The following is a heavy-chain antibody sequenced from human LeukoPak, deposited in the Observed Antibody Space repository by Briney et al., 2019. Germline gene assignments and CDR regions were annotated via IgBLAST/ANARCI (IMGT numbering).Heavy chain of an antibody. CDR1: GGSFSGYY. J-gene: IGHJ3*02. Sequence: SETLSLTCAVYGGSFSGYYWNWIRQPPGKGLEWIGEINHSGSTNYNPSLKSRVTISVDTSKNQFSLKLSSVTAADTAVYYCARDRGGRDAFDIWGQGTMVTVSS. D-gene: IGHD3-10*01. V-gene: IGHV4-34*01. CDR3: ARDRGGRDAFDI. CDR2: INHSGST.